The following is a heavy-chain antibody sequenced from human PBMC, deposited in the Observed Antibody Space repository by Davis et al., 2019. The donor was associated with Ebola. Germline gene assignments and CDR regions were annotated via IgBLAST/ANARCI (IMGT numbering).Heavy chain of an antibody. J-gene: IGHJ6*02. CDR1: GYTFTSYG. V-gene: IGHV1-18*04. D-gene: IGHD2-21*02. CDR3: ARAGYCGGDCYSVSYYYYYGMDV. CDR2: ISAYNGNT. Sequence: ASVKVSCKASGYTFTSYGISWVRQAPGQGLEWMGWISAYNGNTNYAQKLQGRVTMTTDTSTSTAYMELRSLRSDDTAVYYCARAGYCGGDCYSVSYYYYYGMDVWGQGTTVTVSS.